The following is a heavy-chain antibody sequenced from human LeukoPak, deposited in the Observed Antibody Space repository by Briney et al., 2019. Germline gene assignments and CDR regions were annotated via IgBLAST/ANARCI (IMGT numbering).Heavy chain of an antibody. V-gene: IGHV4-59*01. CDR2: IYYSGST. J-gene: IGHJ3*02. Sequence: ASETLSLTCTVSGGSISSYYWSWIRQPPGKGLEWIGYIYYSGSTNYNPSLKSRVIISVDTSKNQFSLKLSSVTAADTAVYYCAREKRTQWELPPVAFDIWGQGTMVTVSS. CDR1: GGSISSYY. D-gene: IGHD1-26*01. CDR3: AREKRTQWELPPVAFDI.